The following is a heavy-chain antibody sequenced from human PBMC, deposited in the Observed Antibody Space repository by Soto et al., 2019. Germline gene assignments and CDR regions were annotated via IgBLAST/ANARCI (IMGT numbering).Heavy chain of an antibody. Sequence: SETLSLTCTVSGGSISSYYLSWIRQPPGKGLEWIGYIYYSGSTNYNPSLKSRVTISVDTSKNQFSLKLSSVTAADTAVYYCGGGDDFWSGYTYFDYWGQGTLVTVSS. V-gene: IGHV4-59*01. CDR3: GGGDDFWSGYTYFDY. J-gene: IGHJ4*02. CDR1: GGSISSYY. CDR2: IYYSGST. D-gene: IGHD3-3*01.